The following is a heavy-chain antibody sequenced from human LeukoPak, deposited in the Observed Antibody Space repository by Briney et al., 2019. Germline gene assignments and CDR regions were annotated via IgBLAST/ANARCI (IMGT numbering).Heavy chain of an antibody. D-gene: IGHD5-12*01. V-gene: IGHV4-34*01. Sequence: PSETLSLTCAVYGGSFSGYYWSWIRQPPGKGLEWIVEINHSGSTNYNPSPKRRVPISVDTSKNQVALTLSSVTAADTAVYYCARETRLRLWFDPWGQGTLVTLSS. J-gene: IGHJ5*02. CDR2: INHSGST. CDR3: ARETRLRLWFDP. CDR1: GGSFSGYY.